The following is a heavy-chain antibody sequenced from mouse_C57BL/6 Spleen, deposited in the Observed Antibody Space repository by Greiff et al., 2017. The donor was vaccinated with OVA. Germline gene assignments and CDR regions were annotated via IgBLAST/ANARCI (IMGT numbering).Heavy chain of an antibody. V-gene: IGHV1-59*01. CDR2: IDPSDSYP. Sequence: QVQLQQPGAELVRPGTSVKLSCKASGYTFTSYWMHWVKQRPGQGLEWIGVIDPSDSYPNYNQKFKGKATLTVDTSSSTAYMQLSSLTSEDSAVYYCARGTTVVPRFAYWGQGTLVTVSA. CDR3: ARGTTVVPRFAY. J-gene: IGHJ3*01. CDR1: GYTFTSYW. D-gene: IGHD1-1*01.